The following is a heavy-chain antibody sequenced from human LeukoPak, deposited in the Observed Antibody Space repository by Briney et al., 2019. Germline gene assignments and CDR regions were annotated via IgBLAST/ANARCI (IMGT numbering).Heavy chain of an antibody. CDR3: ARGDSSSWSFKI. D-gene: IGHD6-13*01. CDR1: GGSLSSSDHY. V-gene: IGHV4-30-4*01. CDR2: IYYSGTA. J-gene: IGHJ4*02. Sequence: KTSETLSLTCTVPGGSLSSSDHYWSWIRQPPGKGLEWIAYIYYSGTAYYNPSLKSRVSISVDTSKNQFSLKLSSVTAADTAVYYCARGDSSSWSFKIWGQGTLVTVSS.